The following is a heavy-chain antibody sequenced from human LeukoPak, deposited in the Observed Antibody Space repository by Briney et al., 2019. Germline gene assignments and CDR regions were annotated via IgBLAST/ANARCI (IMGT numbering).Heavy chain of an antibody. CDR1: GFTFNIYW. V-gene: IGHV3-74*03. J-gene: IGHJ4*02. Sequence: GGSLRLSCATSGFTFNIYWMQWGRQVAGEGLVWVSHVDSNGGGATYADSVKGRFTTSRDNGNNTMYLQMNSLRAEDTAIYYCARAKYSSRWSLDYWGQGALVTVSS. CDR3: ARAKYSSRWSLDY. D-gene: IGHD6-13*01. CDR2: VDSNGGGA.